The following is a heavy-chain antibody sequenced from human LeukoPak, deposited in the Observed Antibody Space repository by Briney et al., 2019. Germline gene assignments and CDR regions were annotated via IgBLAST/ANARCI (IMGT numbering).Heavy chain of an antibody. V-gene: IGHV3-23*01. CDR1: GFRFSSYA. CDR3: AKGPKEDSNYWFDR. Sequence: PGGSLRVSCVTSGFRFSSYAMSWVRLAPRKGLEWVSLISCSGGYTNYADPVKGRFTIFRTYSKGSSLPQTNGLSADDTAVYYGAKGPKEDSNYWFDRWGQGDLVPVAS. D-gene: IGHD4-11*01. CDR2: ISCSGGYT. J-gene: IGHJ5*02.